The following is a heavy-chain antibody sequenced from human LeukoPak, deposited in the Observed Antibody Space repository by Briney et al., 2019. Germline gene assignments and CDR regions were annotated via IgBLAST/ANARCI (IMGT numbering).Heavy chain of an antibody. CDR2: INHNGNVN. Sequence: GGSLKLSCAASGFTFSSYWMNWARQAPGKGLEWVAGINHNGNVNYYVDSVKGRFTISRDNAKNSLYLQMSNLRAEDTAVYFCARGGGLDVWGQGATVTVSS. J-gene: IGHJ6*02. CDR3: ARGGGLDV. D-gene: IGHD3-16*01. V-gene: IGHV3-7*03. CDR1: GFTFSSYW.